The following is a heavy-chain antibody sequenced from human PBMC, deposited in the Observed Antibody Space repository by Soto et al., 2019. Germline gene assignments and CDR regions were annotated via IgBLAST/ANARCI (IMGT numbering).Heavy chain of an antibody. CDR3: ARGRGIYCSSTSCYDAYYFDY. V-gene: IGHV1-46*01. D-gene: IGHD2-2*01. Sequence: QVQLVQSGAEVKKPGASVEVSCKASGYTFTSYYMHWVRQAPGQGLEWMGIINPSGGSTSYAQKFQGRVTMTRDTSTSTVYMELSSLRSEDTAVYYCARGRGIYCSSTSCYDAYYFDYWGQGTLVTVSS. J-gene: IGHJ4*02. CDR1: GYTFTSYY. CDR2: INPSGGST.